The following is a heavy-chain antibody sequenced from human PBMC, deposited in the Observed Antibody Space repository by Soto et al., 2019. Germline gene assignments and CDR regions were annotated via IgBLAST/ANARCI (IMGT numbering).Heavy chain of an antibody. V-gene: IGHV4-34*01. CDR2: INHSGST. D-gene: IGHD2-15*01. Sequence: QVQLQQWGAGLLKPSETLSLTCAVYGGSFSGYYWSWIRQPPGKGLEWIGEINHSGSTNYNPSLMSRVTISVDTSKNQFSLKLSSVTAADTAVYYCARKRGRCSGGSCYREYFQHWGQGTLVTVSS. CDR1: GGSFSGYY. CDR3: ARKRGRCSGGSCYREYFQH. J-gene: IGHJ1*01.